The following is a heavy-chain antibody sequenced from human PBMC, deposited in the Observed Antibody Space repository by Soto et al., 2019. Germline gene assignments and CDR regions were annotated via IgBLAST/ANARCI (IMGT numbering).Heavy chain of an antibody. Sequence: EVQLAESGGGLAQPGGSLRLSCAASGFTLSGYDMDWVRQAPGKGLEYVSGISSNGGGTYYANAVQGRFTISRDNSKNTVYLQMGIMRPEDMAVYYCARRARPDFYYMDFWGKGTTVTVSS. CDR2: ISSNGGGT. V-gene: IGHV3-64*01. D-gene: IGHD6-6*01. CDR3: ARRARPDFYYMDF. CDR1: GFTLSGYD. J-gene: IGHJ6*03.